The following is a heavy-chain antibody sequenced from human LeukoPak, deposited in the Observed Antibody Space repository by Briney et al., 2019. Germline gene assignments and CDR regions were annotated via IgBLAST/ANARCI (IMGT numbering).Heavy chain of an antibody. CDR3: ARGGGIADFDY. CDR2: ISSSSYI. Sequence: GGSLRLSCAASGFTFSSYSMNWVRQAPGKGLEWVSSISSSSYIYYADSVKGRFTISRDNAKNSLYLQMNSLRAEDTAVYYCARGGGIADFDYWGQGTLVTVSS. D-gene: IGHD6-13*01. CDR1: GFTFSSYS. V-gene: IGHV3-21*01. J-gene: IGHJ4*02.